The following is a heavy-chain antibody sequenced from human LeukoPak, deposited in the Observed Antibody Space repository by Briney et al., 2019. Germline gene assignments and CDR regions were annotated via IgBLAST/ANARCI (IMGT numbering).Heavy chain of an antibody. J-gene: IGHJ6*03. CDR1: GGSFSGYY. CDR2: INHSGST. V-gene: IGHV4-34*01. CDR3: ARGSGFYYYYYMDV. D-gene: IGHD5-12*01. Sequence: SETLSLTCAVSGGSFSGYYWSWIRQSPGKGLEWIGEINHSGSTNYNPSLKSRVTISVDTSKNQFSLKLSSVTAADTAVYYCARGSGFYYYYYMDVWGKGTTVTVSS.